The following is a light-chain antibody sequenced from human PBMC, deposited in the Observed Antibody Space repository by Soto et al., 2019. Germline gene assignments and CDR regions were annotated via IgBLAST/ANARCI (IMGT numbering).Light chain of an antibody. CDR3: QHRSNWPYT. CDR2: DAF. Sequence: EIVLTQSPATVSLFPGERATLSCRASQSVSRYLAWYQQKPGQAPRLLIYDAFNRATGIPARFSGSGSGTDFTLTISSLEPEDFAVYHCQHRSNWPYTFGQGTKLEI. V-gene: IGKV3-11*01. CDR1: QSVSRY. J-gene: IGKJ2*01.